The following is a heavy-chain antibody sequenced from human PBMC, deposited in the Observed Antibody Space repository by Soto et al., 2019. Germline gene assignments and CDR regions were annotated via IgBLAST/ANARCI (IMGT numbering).Heavy chain of an antibody. Sequence: GGSLRLSCAASGFTFDDYAMHWVRQAPGKGLEWVSGISWNSGSIGYADSVKGRFTISRDSAKNSLYLQMNSLRAEDTALYYCAKDLQPNLAGALNYWGHGTLVTVSS. D-gene: IGHD6-19*01. J-gene: IGHJ4*01. CDR2: ISWNSGSI. V-gene: IGHV3-9*01. CDR1: GFTFDDYA. CDR3: AKDLQPNLAGALNY.